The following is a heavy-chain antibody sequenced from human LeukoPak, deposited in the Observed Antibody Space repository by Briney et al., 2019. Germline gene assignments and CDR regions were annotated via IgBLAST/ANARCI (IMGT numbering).Heavy chain of an antibody. Sequence: GGSLRLSCAASGFTFSSYGMHWARQAPGKGLEWVAFIRYDGSNKYYGDSVKGRFTISRDNSENRLFLQMNSLRPEDTALYYCAKDDWDSSGRSCPTYYYYMDVWGKGTTVPVSS. CDR1: GFTFSSYG. V-gene: IGHV3-30*02. D-gene: IGHD3-22*01. CDR2: IRYDGSNK. J-gene: IGHJ6*03. CDR3: AKDDWDSSGRSCPTYYYYMDV.